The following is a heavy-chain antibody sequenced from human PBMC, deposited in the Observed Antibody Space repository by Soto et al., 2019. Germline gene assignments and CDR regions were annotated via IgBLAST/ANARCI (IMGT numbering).Heavy chain of an antibody. CDR1: GDSINSDKYY. Sequence: SETLSLTCSVSGDSINSDKYYWGWVRQPPGKGLEWIGSIYYRGNAYYNPSLQTRVTISLDKSKSQFSLKLNSVTAADSAVYFCARLEGLATISYYFYFWGPGALVTVSS. D-gene: IGHD3-9*01. CDR2: IYYRGNA. CDR3: ARLEGLATISYYFYF. V-gene: IGHV4-39*01. J-gene: IGHJ4*02.